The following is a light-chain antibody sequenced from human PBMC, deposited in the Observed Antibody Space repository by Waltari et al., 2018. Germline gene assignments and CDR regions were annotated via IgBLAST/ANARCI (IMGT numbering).Light chain of an antibody. CDR2: WAS. V-gene: IGKV4-1*01. Sequence: IVMTQSPDSLAVSLGERATHNCNCSQSILYISNVKNYLAWFQQKPGHPPKFLIYWASSRQSGVPDRFSGSGSGTDFTLTISSLQADDVAVYYCKQYYRRRTFGQGTRLEIK. J-gene: IGKJ1*01. CDR1: QSILYISNVKNY. CDR3: KQYYRRRT.